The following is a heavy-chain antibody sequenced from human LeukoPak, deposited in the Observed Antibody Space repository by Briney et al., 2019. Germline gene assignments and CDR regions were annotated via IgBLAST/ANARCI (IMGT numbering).Heavy chain of an antibody. CDR1: GNYW. CDR3: FSFYETY. Sequence: AGGSLRLSCAASGNYWMHWVRQAPGKGLVWVSHINGDGSWTTYADSVKGRFTISKDNAKNTVYLQMNNLRAEDTAVYYCFSFYETYWGRGTLVTVSS. J-gene: IGHJ4*02. CDR2: INGDGSWT. D-gene: IGHD2-2*01. V-gene: IGHV3-74*01.